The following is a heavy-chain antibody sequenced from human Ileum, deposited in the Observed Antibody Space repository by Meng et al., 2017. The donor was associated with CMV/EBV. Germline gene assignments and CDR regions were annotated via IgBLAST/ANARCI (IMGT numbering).Heavy chain of an antibody. J-gene: IGHJ4*02. V-gene: IGHV4-59*01. Sequence: VHPHGVGPRLVETSGALSLPWSFPPYSLHKFYWGWIRPGPGKRLEWIWNIHYRGTTNYSPSLNSRVTISLDTSKNQFSLNLRSVTAADTAVYYCAADIASVWMFFWGQGTLVTVSS. D-gene: IGHD3-10*02. CDR1: PYSLHKFY. CDR3: AADIASVWMFF. CDR2: IHYRGTT.